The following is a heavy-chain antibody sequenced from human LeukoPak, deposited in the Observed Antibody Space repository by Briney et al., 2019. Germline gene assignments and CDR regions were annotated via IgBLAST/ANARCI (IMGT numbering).Heavy chain of an antibody. Sequence: ASVKVSCKASGYTFTSYGISWVREAHGPGLEWMGWISAYNGNTNYAQKVQGRVTMTTDTSKSTAYMELGSLRSDDTAVYYCARDPTPYSSSWYNWFDPWGQGTLVTVSS. CDR2: ISAYNGNT. CDR1: GYTFTSYG. V-gene: IGHV1-18*01. D-gene: IGHD6-13*01. CDR3: ARDPTPYSSSWYNWFDP. J-gene: IGHJ5*02.